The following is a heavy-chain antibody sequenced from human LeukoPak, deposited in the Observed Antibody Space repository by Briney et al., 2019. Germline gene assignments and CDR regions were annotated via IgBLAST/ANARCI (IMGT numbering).Heavy chain of an antibody. CDR1: GGSVSSGSYY. CDR3: ARDSITFGGVIVYFDY. CDR2: IYYSGST. Sequence: MSSETLSLTCTVSGGSVSSGSYYWSWIRQPPGKGLEWIGYIYYSGSTNYNPSLKSRVTISVDTSKNQFSLKLSSVTAADTAVYYCARDSITFGGVIVYFDYWGQGTLVTVSS. D-gene: IGHD3-16*02. V-gene: IGHV4-61*01. J-gene: IGHJ4*02.